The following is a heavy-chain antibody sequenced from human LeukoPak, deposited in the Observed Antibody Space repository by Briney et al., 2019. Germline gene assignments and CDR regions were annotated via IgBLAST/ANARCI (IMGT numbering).Heavy chain of an antibody. D-gene: IGHD5-24*01. CDR3: ARDPPWLPLDY. V-gene: IGHV4-4*02. J-gene: IGHJ4*02. CDR2: IYHSGST. CDR1: GGSISSSNW. Sequence: SRTLSLTCAVSGGSISSSNWWSWVRQPPGKGLEWIGEIYHSGSTNYNPSLKSRVTISVGKSKNQFSLKLSSVTAADTAVYYCARDPPWLPLDYWGQGTLVTVSS.